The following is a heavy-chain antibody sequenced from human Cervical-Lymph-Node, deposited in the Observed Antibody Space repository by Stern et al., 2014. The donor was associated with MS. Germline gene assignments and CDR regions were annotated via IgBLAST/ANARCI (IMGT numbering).Heavy chain of an antibody. J-gene: IGHJ3*02. Sequence: EVQLLESGGGLIQPGGSLRLSCAAPGFTVSNNYMSWVRQAPGKGLEWVSLIYTDDSTYYAGSVKGRFTIPRDSSKNKLFLQRNSLRAEDTAVYYCARAIFGVNTAAMAPDAFDTWGQGTMVTVSS. CDR1: GFTVSNNY. V-gene: IGHV3-53*01. D-gene: IGHD3-3*01. CDR3: ARAIFGVNTAAMAPDAFDT. CDR2: IYTDDST.